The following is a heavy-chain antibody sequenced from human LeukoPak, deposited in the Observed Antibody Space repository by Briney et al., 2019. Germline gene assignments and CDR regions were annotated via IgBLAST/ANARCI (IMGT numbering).Heavy chain of an antibody. CDR3: ARWEGRLLGNHYYYYMDV. V-gene: IGHV3-48*01. Sequence: PGGSLRLSCAASGFTFSSYSMNWVRQAPGKGLEWVSYISSSSSTIYYADSVKGRFTISRDNAKNSLYLQMNSLRAEDTAVYYCARWEGRLLGNHYYYYMDVWGKGTTVTVSS. J-gene: IGHJ6*03. CDR1: GFTFSSYS. CDR2: ISSSSSTI. D-gene: IGHD7-27*01.